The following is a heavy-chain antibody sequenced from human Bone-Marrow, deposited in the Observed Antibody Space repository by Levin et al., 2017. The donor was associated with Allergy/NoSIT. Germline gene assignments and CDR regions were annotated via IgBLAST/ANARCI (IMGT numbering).Heavy chain of an antibody. CDR2: IYYSGST. J-gene: IGHJ5*02. CDR3: ARHRDSGGWFDP. D-gene: IGHD1-26*01. V-gene: IGHV4-39*01. CDR1: GGSISSSSYY. Sequence: SQTLSLTCTVSGGSISSSSYYWGWIRQPPGKGLEWIGSIYYSGSTYYNPSLKSRVTISVDTSKNQFSLKLSSVTAADTAVYYCARHRDSGGWFDPWGQGTLVTVSS.